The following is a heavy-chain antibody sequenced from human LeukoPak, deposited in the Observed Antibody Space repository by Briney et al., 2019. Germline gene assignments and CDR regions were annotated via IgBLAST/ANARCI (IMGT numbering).Heavy chain of an antibody. D-gene: IGHD6-13*01. V-gene: IGHV1-69*06. CDR3: ARARPSSAAAHYYYMDV. J-gene: IGHJ6*03. CDR2: IIPIFGTA. Sequence: GASVKVSCKASGGTFSSYAISWVRQAPGQGLEWMGGIIPIFGTANYAQKFQGRVTITADKSTSTAYMELSSLRSEDTAVYYCARARPSSAAAHYYYMDVWGKGTTVTVSS. CDR1: GGTFSSYA.